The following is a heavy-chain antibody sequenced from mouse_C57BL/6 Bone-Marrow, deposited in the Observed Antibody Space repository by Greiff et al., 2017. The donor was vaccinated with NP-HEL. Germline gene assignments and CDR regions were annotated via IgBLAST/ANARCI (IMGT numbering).Heavy chain of an antibody. V-gene: IGHV1-64*01. J-gene: IGHJ2*01. CDR3: AREDWGVDY. D-gene: IGHD4-1*01. CDR2: IHPNSGST. CDR1: GYTFTSYW. Sequence: QVQLQQPGAELVKPGASVKLSCKASGYTFTSYWMHWVKQRPGQGLEWIGMIHPNSGSTNYNEKFKSKATLTVDKSSSTTYMQLSGLTSEDSAVYYCAREDWGVDYWGQGTTLTVSS.